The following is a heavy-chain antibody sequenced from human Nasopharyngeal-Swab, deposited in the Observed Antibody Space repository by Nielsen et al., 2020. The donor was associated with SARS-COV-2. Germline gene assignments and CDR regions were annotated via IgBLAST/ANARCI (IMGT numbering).Heavy chain of an antibody. D-gene: IGHD2-21*01. V-gene: IGHV1-2*06. CDR3: ARSCGTVGCPFDP. Sequence: ASVKVTCNSSGYKFTAYYIHWLRQAPGQGPEWLGRISAASGGTNYAQIFRGRVTVTRDTSTSTTYMELTNLRSDDTATYYCARSCGTVGCPFDPWGQGTLVTVSS. J-gene: IGHJ5*02. CDR2: ISAASGGT. CDR1: GYKFTAYY.